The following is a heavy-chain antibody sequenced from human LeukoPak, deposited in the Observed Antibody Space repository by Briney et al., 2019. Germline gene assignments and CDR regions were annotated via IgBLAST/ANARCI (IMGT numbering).Heavy chain of an antibody. CDR2: INHSGIT. V-gene: IGHV4-34*01. Sequence: PSETLSLTCTVSGGSISSDYWSWIRQPPGKGLEWIGEINHSGITNYNPSLKSRVTISVDTSKNQFSLKLSSVTAADTAVYYCARGFPPYDYVWGSYRLYYFDYWGQGTLVTVSS. CDR3: ARGFPPYDYVWGSYRLYYFDY. CDR1: GGSISSDY. D-gene: IGHD3-16*02. J-gene: IGHJ4*02.